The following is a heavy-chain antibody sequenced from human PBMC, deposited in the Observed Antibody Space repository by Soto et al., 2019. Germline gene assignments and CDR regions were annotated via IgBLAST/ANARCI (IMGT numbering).Heavy chain of an antibody. J-gene: IGHJ4*02. V-gene: IGHV3-21*01. CDR3: AREVDFGFDY. D-gene: IGHD5-12*01. CDR2: MSSRSDYI. Sequence: GGSLRLSCAASGFIFSSYSMNWVRQAPGKGLEWISSMSSRSDYIYYADSLKGRFTISRDNAKNSLYLQMNSLRADDTAVYYCAREVDFGFDYWGQGTPVTVSS. CDR1: GFIFSSYS.